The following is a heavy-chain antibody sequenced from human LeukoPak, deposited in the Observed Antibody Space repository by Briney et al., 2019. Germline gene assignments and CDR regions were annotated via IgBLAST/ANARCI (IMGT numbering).Heavy chain of an antibody. V-gene: IGHV7-4-1*02. CDR3: ARGGYSRGQGSPFDY. Sequence: ASVKVSCKASGYTFTNYPVIWVRQAPGQGLEWMGYINTKTGNPTYAQGLTGRFVFSLDTSVGTTYLHINSLKTEDTAVYYCARGGYSRGQGSPFDYWGQGTLVTVSS. J-gene: IGHJ4*02. CDR1: GYTFTNYP. D-gene: IGHD6-19*01. CDR2: INTKTGNP.